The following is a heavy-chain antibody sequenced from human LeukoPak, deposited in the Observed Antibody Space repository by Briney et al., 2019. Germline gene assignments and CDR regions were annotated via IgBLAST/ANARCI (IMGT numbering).Heavy chain of an antibody. CDR3: ARSSIIAAAGPYYFDY. CDR1: GGTFSSYA. D-gene: IGHD6-13*01. CDR2: IIPIFGTA. J-gene: IGHJ4*02. Sequence: SAKVSCKASGGTFSSYAISWVRQAPGQGLEWMGGIIPIFGTANYAQKFQGRVTITADKSTSTAYMELSSLRSEDTAVYYCARSSIIAAAGPYYFDYWGQGTLVTVSS. V-gene: IGHV1-69*06.